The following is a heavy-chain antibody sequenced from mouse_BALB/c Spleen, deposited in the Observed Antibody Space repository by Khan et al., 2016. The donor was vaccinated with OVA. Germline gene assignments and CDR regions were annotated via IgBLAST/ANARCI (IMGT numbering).Heavy chain of an antibody. V-gene: IGHV2-2*02. D-gene: IGHD2-4*01. CDR3: ARRGKDYGRGALFAY. CDR1: GFSLNNYS. CDR2: IWSAGST. J-gene: IGHJ3*01. Sequence: QVQLKQSGPGLVQPSQSLSITCTVSGFSLNNYSVHWVRQSPGKGLEWLGVIWSAGSTDYNAAFISRLTISKDNSRSQVLFKMNSLQPNDTAIYYCARRGKDYGRGALFAYWGQGTLVTGSA.